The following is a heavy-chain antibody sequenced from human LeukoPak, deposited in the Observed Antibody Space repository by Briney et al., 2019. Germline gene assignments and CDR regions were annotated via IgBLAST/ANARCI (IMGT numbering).Heavy chain of an antibody. CDR2: ISSSSSYI. V-gene: IGHV3-21*01. J-gene: IGHJ6*02. Sequence: PGGSLRLSCAAPGFTFSSYSMNWVRQAPGKGLEWVSSISSSSSYIYYADSVKGRFTISRDNAKNSLYLQMNNLRAEDTAVYYCARDCSGGSCYLYGMDVWGQGTTVTVSS. D-gene: IGHD2-15*01. CDR3: ARDCSGGSCYLYGMDV. CDR1: GFTFSSYS.